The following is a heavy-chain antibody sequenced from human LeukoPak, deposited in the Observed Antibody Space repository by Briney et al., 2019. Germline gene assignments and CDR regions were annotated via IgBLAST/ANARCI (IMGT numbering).Heavy chain of an antibody. CDR2: VYYSGST. D-gene: IGHD5-12*01. Sequence: PSETLSLTCTVSGGSISSYYWNWIRQPPGKGLEWIGFVYYSGSTTYNRSLKSRVTISVDTSKNQFSLKLSSVTAAVTAVYYCARSGVARHYMDVWGKGTTVTVSS. V-gene: IGHV4-59*01. CDR1: GGSISSYY. CDR3: ARSGVARHYMDV. J-gene: IGHJ6*03.